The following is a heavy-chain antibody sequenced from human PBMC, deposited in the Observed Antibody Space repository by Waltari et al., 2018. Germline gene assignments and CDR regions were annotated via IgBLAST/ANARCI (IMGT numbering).Heavy chain of an antibody. V-gene: IGHV4-39*01. D-gene: IGHD5-12*01. CDR3: ARSSAGMPRWLGDY. CDR2: VYYSGTT. CDR1: GDSIRSSNYS. J-gene: IGHJ4*02. Sequence: QLQLQESGPGLVKPSETLSLPCSASGDSIRSSNYSGGWIRQPPGKGLEWIASVYYSGTTYYNPSLKSRVTISADTSRNQFYLRLTSVTATDTAVYYCARSSAGMPRWLGDYWGQGILVTVSS.